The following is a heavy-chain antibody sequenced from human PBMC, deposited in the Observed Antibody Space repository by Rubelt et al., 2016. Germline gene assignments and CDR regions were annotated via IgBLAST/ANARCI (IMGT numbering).Heavy chain of an antibody. D-gene: IGHD4-11*01. V-gene: IGHV1-18*01. CDR2: INPSGGST. CDR3: ARVRQTTHAKDY. J-gene: IGHJ4*02. Sequence: QVQLVQSGAEVKKPGASVKVSCKASGYTFTSYGISWVRQAPGQGLEWMGIINPSGGSTSYGQQFQCRVTMTTDTSTSTAYMELRSLRSDDTAVYYCARVRQTTHAKDYWGQGTLVTVSS. CDR1: GYTFTSYG.